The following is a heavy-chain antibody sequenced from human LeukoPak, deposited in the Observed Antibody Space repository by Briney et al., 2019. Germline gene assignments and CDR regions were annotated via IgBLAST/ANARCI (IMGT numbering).Heavy chain of an antibody. CDR3: ARVKYDILTGFLFDY. CDR1: GGSISSYY. V-gene: IGHV4-59*01. CDR2: IYYSGSN. J-gene: IGHJ4*02. Sequence: SETLSLTCTVSGGSISSYYWSWIRQPPGKGLEWIGYIYYSGSNNYNPSLKSRVTISVDRSKNQFSLKLSSVTAADTAVYYCARVKYDILTGFLFDYRGQGTLVTVSS. D-gene: IGHD3-9*01.